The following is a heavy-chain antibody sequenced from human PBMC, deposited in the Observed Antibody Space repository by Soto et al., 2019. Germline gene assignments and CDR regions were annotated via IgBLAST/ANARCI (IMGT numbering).Heavy chain of an antibody. J-gene: IGHJ3*02. Sequence: QVQLQESGPGLVKPSQTLSLTCTVSVGSISSGGYYWSWIRQHPGKGLEWIGYIYYSGSTYYNPSLKSRVTISVDTSKNQFSLKLSSVTAADTAVYYCARGRWQGGNDAFDIWGQGTMVTVSS. CDR2: IYYSGST. CDR1: VGSISSGGYY. CDR3: ARGRWQGGNDAFDI. V-gene: IGHV4-31*03. D-gene: IGHD4-17*01.